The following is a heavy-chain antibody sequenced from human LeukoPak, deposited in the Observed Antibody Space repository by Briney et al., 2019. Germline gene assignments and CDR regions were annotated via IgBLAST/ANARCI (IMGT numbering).Heavy chain of an antibody. J-gene: IGHJ4*02. V-gene: IGHV4-59*11. CDR1: GGSISSHY. Sequence: SETLSLTCTGSGGSISSHYWSWIRQPPGKGLEWMGYIYYSGSTNYNPYLKSRVTISVDTSTNQFSLKLSSVTAADTAVYYCARQAAIAVAAFSFDYWGQGTLVTVSS. D-gene: IGHD6-19*01. CDR2: IYYSGST. CDR3: ARQAAIAVAAFSFDY.